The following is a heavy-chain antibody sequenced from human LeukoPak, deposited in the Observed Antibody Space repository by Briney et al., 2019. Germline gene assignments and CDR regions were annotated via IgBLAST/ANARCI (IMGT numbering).Heavy chain of an antibody. CDR2: IYYSGST. V-gene: IGHV4-39*01. D-gene: IGHD4-17*01. CDR3: AGSTVKRAGYFDY. CDR1: GGSISSSSYY. J-gene: IGHJ4*02. Sequence: SETLSLTCTVSGGSISSSSYYWGWIRQPPGKGLEWIGSIYYSGSTYYNPSLKSRVTISVDTSRNQFSLKLSSVTAADTAVYYCAGSTVKRAGYFDYWGQGTLVTVSS.